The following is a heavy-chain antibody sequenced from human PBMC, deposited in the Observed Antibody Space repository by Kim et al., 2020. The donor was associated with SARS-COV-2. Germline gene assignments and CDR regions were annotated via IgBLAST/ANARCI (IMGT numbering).Heavy chain of an antibody. CDR3: ARDRGGHSPYALDV. CDR1: GGSVSSGGYV. D-gene: IGHD3-10*01. J-gene: IGHJ6*02. CDR2: VSYTGAI. V-gene: IGHV4-61*08. Sequence: SETLSLTCTVSGGSVSSGGYVWNWIRQTPGKGLEWIGYVSYTGAINYNPSLESRVTISEDKSKNQFFLGLTSVTAADTAIYYCARDRGGHSPYALDVGGQGTTVTVFS.